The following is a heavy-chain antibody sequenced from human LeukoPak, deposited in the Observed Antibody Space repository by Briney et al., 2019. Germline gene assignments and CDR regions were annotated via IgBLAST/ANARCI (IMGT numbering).Heavy chain of an antibody. V-gene: IGHV3-23*01. CDR2: ISGGAYST. J-gene: IGHJ4*02. CDR3: AKDSRGYDKPFVS. D-gene: IGHD5-12*01. CDR1: GFTFGNFA. Sequence: GGSLRLSCAASGFTFGNFAMSWVRQAPGKGLEWVSLISGGAYSTYYADSVKGRFTISRDNSKNTLSLQMNSLRAEDTAIYFCAKDSRGYDKPFVSWGRGTPVTVSS.